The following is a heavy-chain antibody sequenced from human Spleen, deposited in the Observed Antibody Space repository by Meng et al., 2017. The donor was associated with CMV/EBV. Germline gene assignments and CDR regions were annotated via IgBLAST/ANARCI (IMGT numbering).Heavy chain of an antibody. V-gene: IGHV1-69*02. Sequence: GTFNRITISGVRQAPGQGLEWMGRISPILGVAISAQKFQGRVTITADDSTRTAYMQLNSLRSEDTAVYYCARTYCSSGSCYVGYFDSWGQGTLVTVSS. J-gene: IGHJ4*02. CDR2: ISPILGVA. CDR3: ARTYCSSGSCYVGYFDS. D-gene: IGHD2-15*01. CDR1: GTFNRIT.